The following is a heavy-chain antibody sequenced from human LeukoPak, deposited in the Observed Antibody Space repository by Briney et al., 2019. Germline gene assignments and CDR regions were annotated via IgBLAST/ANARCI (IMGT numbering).Heavy chain of an antibody. CDR2: ITSDSAFM. Sequence: GGSLRLSCAASGFNLKTYSINWVRQAPGKGLEWISYITSDSAFMYYADSVKGRFTISRDNAKNSVYLQMHSLRVEDTAVYYCARDLTSAYWTPGGYYYYMDVWGKGTTVTVSS. CDR1: GFNLKTYS. J-gene: IGHJ6*03. V-gene: IGHV3-48*01. D-gene: IGHD3-16*01. CDR3: ARDLTSAYWTPGGYYYYMDV.